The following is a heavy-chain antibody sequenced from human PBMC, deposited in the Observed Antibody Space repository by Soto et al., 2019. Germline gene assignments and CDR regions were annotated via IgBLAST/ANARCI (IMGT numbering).Heavy chain of an antibody. V-gene: IGHV4-4*07. J-gene: IGHJ4*02. D-gene: IGHD3-16*01. CDR2: INPSGIT. Sequence: SETLSLTCTVSGASISNYFWTWIRQPAGKGLEWIGRINPSGITNYNPSLKSRVTMSVDTSKNQFSLKLTSVTAADTAVYYCARESVGERPLDYWGQGTLVTVSS. CDR1: GASISNYF. CDR3: ARESVGERPLDY.